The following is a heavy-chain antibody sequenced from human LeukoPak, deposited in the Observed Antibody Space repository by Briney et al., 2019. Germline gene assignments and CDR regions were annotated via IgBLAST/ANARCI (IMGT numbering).Heavy chain of an antibody. D-gene: IGHD1-26*01. CDR3: ARVRKLSRGGSYYSPLFSSFDY. CDR2: IYYSGST. J-gene: IGHJ4*02. Sequence: SETLSLTCTVSGGSISSSSYYWGWIRQPPGKGLEWIGSIYYSGSTYYNPSLKSRVTISVDTSKNRFSLRLSSVTAADTAVYYCARVRKLSRGGSYYSPLFSSFDYWGQGTLVTVSS. CDR1: GGSISSSSYY. V-gene: IGHV4-39*07.